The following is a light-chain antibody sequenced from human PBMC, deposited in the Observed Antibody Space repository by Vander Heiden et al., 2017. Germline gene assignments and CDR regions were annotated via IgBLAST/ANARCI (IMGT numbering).Light chain of an antibody. V-gene: IGLV3-9*01. J-gene: IGLJ2*01. CDR2: RDT. Sequence: SYDLSQARSMPVALGQTATITCAGDNNGSKNVHWYQQKPGQAPILVIYRDTNRPSGIPDRFSGSNSGNAATLTITRAQAEDEADYYCQGWDSYTVIFGGGTKLSVL. CDR3: QGWDSYTVI. CDR1: NNGSKN.